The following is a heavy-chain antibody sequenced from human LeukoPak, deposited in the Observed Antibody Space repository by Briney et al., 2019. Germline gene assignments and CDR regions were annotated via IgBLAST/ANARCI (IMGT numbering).Heavy chain of an antibody. CDR3: ARRDYDILTPFDYYYGMDV. V-gene: IGHV4-4*07. Sequence: PSQTLSLTCTVSGGSISNYFWSWIRQPAGKGLEWIGRIYTSGSTDYNPSLKSRVTMSVDTSKNQFSLKLNSVTAADTAVYYCARRDYDILTPFDYYYGMDVWGQGTTVTVSS. D-gene: IGHD3-9*01. CDR1: GGSISNYF. CDR2: IYTSGST. J-gene: IGHJ6*02.